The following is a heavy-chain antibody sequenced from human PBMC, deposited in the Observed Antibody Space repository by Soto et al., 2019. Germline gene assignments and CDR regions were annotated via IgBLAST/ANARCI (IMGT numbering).Heavy chain of an antibody. V-gene: IGHV4-39*01. CDR3: AWSLGLKREEGPRTGVG. CDR2: IYYSGST. J-gene: IGHJ4*02. Sequence: SETLSLTCTVSGGSISSSSYYWGWIRQPPGKGLEWIGSIYYSGSTYYNPSLKSRVTISVDTSKNQFSLKLSSVTAADTAVYYCAWSLGLKREEGPRTGVGWGQGTLVTVSS. CDR1: GGSISSSSYY. D-gene: IGHD1-26*01.